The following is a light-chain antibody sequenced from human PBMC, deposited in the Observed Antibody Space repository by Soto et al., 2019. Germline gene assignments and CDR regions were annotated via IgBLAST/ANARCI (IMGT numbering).Light chain of an antibody. V-gene: IGLV3-21*04. Sequence: SYELTQPPSVSVAPGKTARITCGGNNIGSKSVHWYQQKPGQAPVLVIYYDSDRPSGIPERFSGSNSGNTATLTICRVEAGDEADYYCQVWDSSSDPVFGGGTKLTVL. J-gene: IGLJ2*01. CDR3: QVWDSSSDPV. CDR1: NIGSKS. CDR2: YDS.